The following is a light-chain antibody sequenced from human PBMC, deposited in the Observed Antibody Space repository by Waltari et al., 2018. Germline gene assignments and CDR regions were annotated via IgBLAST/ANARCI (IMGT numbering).Light chain of an antibody. J-gene: IGKJ4*01. CDR3: QQYDGVVLT. CDR2: GAS. V-gene: IGKV3-20*01. Sequence: EIVLTQSPGTLSLSPGERATLSCRASQSVSYNFLNWYQQKPGQAPRLLIQGASSRATVIPDRFSGSGSGTDFTLTISRLEPEDFAVYYCQQYDGVVLTFGGGTKVEI. CDR1: QSVSYNF.